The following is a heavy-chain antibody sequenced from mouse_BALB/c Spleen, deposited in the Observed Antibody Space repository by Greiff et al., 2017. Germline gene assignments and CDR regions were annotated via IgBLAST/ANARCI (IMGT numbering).Heavy chain of an antibody. Sequence: QVQLQQPGAELVKPGASVKMSCKASGYAFSNYWMNWVKQRPGQGLEWIGQIYPGDDTTNYSGKFRGKATLTADKSSSTAYMQLSSLTSEDSAVYFCARGGDFRFSYWGQGTLVTVSA. D-gene: IGHD3-3*01. J-gene: IGHJ3*02. CDR2: IYPGDDTT. V-gene: IGHV1-80*01. CDR3: ARGGDFRFSY. CDR1: GYAFSNYW.